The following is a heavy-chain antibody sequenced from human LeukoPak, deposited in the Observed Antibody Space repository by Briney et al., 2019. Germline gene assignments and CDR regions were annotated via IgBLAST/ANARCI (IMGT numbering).Heavy chain of an antibody. CDR2: IIPIFGTA. J-gene: IGHJ4*02. CDR1: GGTFSSYA. V-gene: IGHV1-69*13. D-gene: IGHD1-26*01. Sequence: ASVKVSCKASGGTFSSYAISWVRQAPGQGLEWMGGIIPIFGTANYAQKFQGRVTITADESTSTAYMELSSLRSEDTAVYYCARRDSGSLLRGGCYFDYWGQGTLVTVSS. CDR3: ARRDSGSLLRGGCYFDY.